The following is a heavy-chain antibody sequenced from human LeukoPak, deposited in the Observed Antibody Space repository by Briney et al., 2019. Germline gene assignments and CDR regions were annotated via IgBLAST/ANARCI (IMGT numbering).Heavy chain of an antibody. D-gene: IGHD2-21*01. V-gene: IGHV3-23*01. J-gene: IGHJ4*02. CDR1: GFSLSSYA. CDR3: AKAPVTSCRGAYCYPFDY. Sequence: GGSLRLSCAASGFSLSSYAMSWVRQAPGKGLEWVSAISSTDAGTYHADSVRGRFTISRDSSKNTLYLQMNSLRAEDAAVYYCAKAPVTSCRGAYCYPFDYWGQGTLVTVSS. CDR2: ISSTDAGT.